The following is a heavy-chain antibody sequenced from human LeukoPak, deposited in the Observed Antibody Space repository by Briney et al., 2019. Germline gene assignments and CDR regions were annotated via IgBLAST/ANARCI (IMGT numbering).Heavy chain of an antibody. CDR1: GGTFSSYA. CDR3: ARSWQTYNWFDP. V-gene: IGHV1-69*13. CDR2: IIPIFGTA. Sequence: ASVKVSCKASGGTFSSYAISWVRQAPGQGLEWMGGIIPIFGTANYAQKFQGRVTITADESTSTAYMELSSLRSEDTAAYYCARSWQTYNWFDPWGQGTLVTVSS. J-gene: IGHJ5*02.